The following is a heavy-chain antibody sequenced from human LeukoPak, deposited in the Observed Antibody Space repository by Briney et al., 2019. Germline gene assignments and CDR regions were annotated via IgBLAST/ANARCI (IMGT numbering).Heavy chain of an antibody. CDR3: ARWDGRDSRGYQWDS. CDR2: IYYSGST. CDR1: GGSISSGGYY. V-gene: IGHV4-31*03. D-gene: IGHD3-22*01. J-gene: IGHJ4*02. Sequence: PSETLSLTCTVSGGSISSGGYYWSWIRQHPEKGLEWIGYIYYSGSTSYNPSLRSRVSISVDTSTNQFSLKLSSVAAADTAVYYCARWDGRDSRGYQWDSWGQGTLVTVSS.